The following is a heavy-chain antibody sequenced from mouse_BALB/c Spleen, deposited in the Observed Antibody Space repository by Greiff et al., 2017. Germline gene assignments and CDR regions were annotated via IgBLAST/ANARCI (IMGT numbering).Heavy chain of an antibody. J-gene: IGHJ1*01. CDR1: GYTFTDYN. CDR2: IYPYNGGT. V-gene: IGHV1S29*02. D-gene: IGHD1-2*01. CDR3: ATGYGVWYFDV. Sequence: VQLQQSGPELVKPGASVKISCKASGYTFTDYNMHWVKQSHGKSLEWIGYIYPYNGGTGYNQKFKSKATLTVDNSSSTAYMELRSLTSEDSAVYYCATGYGVWYFDVWGAGTTVTVSS.